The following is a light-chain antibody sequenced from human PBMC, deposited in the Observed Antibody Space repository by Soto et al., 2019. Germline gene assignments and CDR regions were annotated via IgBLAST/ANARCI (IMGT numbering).Light chain of an antibody. CDR1: QAVGSN. Sequence: EIVMTQSPVTLSVFPGESATLSCRASQAVGSNLAWYQQKPGQAPRVLIYGASTRATGIPARFSGSGYGTEFTLTISSLQSEDSAIYYCQQYHFWVTFGQETKVEIK. V-gene: IGKV3-15*01. J-gene: IGKJ1*01. CDR2: GAS. CDR3: QQYHFWVT.